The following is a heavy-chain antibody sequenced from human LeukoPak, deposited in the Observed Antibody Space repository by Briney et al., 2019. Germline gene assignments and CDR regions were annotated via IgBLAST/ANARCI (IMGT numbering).Heavy chain of an antibody. J-gene: IGHJ6*03. CDR1: GGSFSGYY. CDR2: INHSGST. V-gene: IGHV4-34*01. CDR3: ARHLQQLVRMDV. D-gene: IGHD6-13*01. Sequence: PSETLSLTCAVYGGSFSGYYWTWIRQPPGKGLEWIGEINHSGSTNYNPSLKSRVTISVDTSKNQFSLKLSSVTAADTAVYYCARHLQQLVRMDVWGKGTTVTGSS.